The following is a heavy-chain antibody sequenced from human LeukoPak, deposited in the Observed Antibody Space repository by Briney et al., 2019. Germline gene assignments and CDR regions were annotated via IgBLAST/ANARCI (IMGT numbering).Heavy chain of an antibody. CDR2: INHSGNT. CDR1: GGSFNGYY. Sequence: SETLSLTCAVYGGSFNGYYWSWIRQPPGKGLEWIGEINHSGNTNSNPSLKSRVTISVDTSKIQFSLHLSSVTAADTAVYYCAREGNAYCGGDCYFGAFDIWGQGTMVTVSS. CDR3: AREGNAYCGGDCYFGAFDI. J-gene: IGHJ3*02. D-gene: IGHD2-21*02. V-gene: IGHV4-34*01.